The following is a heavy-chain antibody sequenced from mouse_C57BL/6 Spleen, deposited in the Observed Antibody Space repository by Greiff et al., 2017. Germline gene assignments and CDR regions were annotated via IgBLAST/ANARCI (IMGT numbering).Heavy chain of an antibody. CDR1: GYTFTSYG. Sequence: VQLQQSGAELARPGASVKLSCKASGYTFTSYGISWVKQRTGQGLEWIGAIYTRSGNTYYNEKFKGKATLTADKSSSTAYMELRSLTSEDAAVYFCARRGGWYCDVWGTGTTVTVAS. J-gene: IGHJ1*03. CDR3: ARRGGWYCDV. CDR2: IYTRSGNT. V-gene: IGHV1-81*01.